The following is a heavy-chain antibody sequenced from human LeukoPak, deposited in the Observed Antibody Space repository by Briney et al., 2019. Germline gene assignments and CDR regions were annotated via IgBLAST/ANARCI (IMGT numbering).Heavy chain of an antibody. CDR3: ARDKVEIGAFDI. CDR2: INPNSGGT. V-gene: IGHV1-2*02. CDR1: GYTFTGYY. Sequence: ASVKVSCKASGYTFTGYYMHWVRQAPGQGLEWMGWINPNSGGTNYAQKFQGRVTMTRDTSISTAYMELSRLRSDDTAVYYCARDKVEIGAFDIWGQGTMVTVSS. J-gene: IGHJ3*02. D-gene: IGHD3-22*01.